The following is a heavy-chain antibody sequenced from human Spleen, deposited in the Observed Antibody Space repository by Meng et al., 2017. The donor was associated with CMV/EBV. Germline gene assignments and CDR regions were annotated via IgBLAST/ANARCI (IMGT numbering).Heavy chain of an antibody. V-gene: IGHV4-30-4*08. CDR3: ARPRAGQTGWFDP. D-gene: IGHD3-10*01. J-gene: IGHJ5*02. CDR2: IYYSGST. CDR1: GGSISSGDYY. Sequence: QVQLQGSGPGLGKPSPTLVLTCTVPGGSISSGDYYWSWIRQPPGKGLEWIGYIYYSGSTYYHPSLKSRVTISVDTSKNQFSLKLSSVTAANTAVYYCARPRAGQTGWFDPWGQGTLVTVFS.